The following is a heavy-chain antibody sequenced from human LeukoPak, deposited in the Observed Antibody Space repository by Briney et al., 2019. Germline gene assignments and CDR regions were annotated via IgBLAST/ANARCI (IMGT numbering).Heavy chain of an antibody. CDR2: VDPEDGET. Sequence: ASVKISCKVSGYTFTDYYMHWVQQAPGKGLEWMGLVDPEDGETIYAEKFQGRVTITADTSTDTDYMELSSLRSEDTAVYYCATSTVGASVIFDYWGQGTLVTVSS. CDR1: GYTFTDYY. D-gene: IGHD1-26*01. J-gene: IGHJ4*02. CDR3: ATSTVGASVIFDY. V-gene: IGHV1-69-2*01.